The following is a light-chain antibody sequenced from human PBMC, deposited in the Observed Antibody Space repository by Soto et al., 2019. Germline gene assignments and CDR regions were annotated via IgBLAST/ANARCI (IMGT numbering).Light chain of an antibody. CDR3: QQYTNTNNPWM. J-gene: IGKJ1*01. V-gene: IGKV1-5*01. Sequence: DIQVTQSPPTLSASVGDRFTITCRAIQTISTWMAWYQQKPGKAPKLLVYDASILQSGVASRFSGSGSGTEFTLIISGLQPDDSATYYCQQYTNTNNPWMFGQGTKVDI. CDR1: QTISTW. CDR2: DAS.